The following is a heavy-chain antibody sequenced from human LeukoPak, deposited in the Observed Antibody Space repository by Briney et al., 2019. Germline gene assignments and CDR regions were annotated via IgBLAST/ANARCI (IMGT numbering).Heavy chain of an antibody. CDR2: IYYSGST. D-gene: IGHD2-2*01. J-gene: IGHJ5*02. CDR3: ARDPAQFSITRGFDP. V-gene: IGHV4-59*01. Sequence: PSETLSLTCTVSGDSLSTYYWSWIRRPPGKGLEWIGYIYYSGSTNYSPSLKSRVTISVDTSKNQFSLKLSSVTAADTAVYYCARDPAQFSITRGFDPWGQGTLVTVSS. CDR1: GDSLSTYY.